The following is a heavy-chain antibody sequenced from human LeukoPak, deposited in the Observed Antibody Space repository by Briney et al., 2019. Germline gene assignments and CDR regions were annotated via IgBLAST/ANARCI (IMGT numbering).Heavy chain of an antibody. CDR3: ARVREAYGSGSYIFDY. V-gene: IGHV1-18*04. CDR1: GYTFTSYY. Sequence: GASVKVSCKASGYTFTSYYMHWVRQAPGQGLEWMGWISAYNGNTNYAQKLQGRVTMTTDTSTSTAYMELRSLRSDDTAVYYCARVREAYGSGSYIFDYWGQGTLVTVSS. CDR2: ISAYNGNT. D-gene: IGHD3-10*01. J-gene: IGHJ4*02.